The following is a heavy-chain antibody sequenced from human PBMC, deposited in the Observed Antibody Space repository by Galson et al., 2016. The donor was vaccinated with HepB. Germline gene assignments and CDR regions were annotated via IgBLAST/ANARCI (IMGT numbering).Heavy chain of an antibody. Sequence: SVKVSCKASGYTFTNYGVSWVRQAPGQGLEWMGWIGAYNGDSNYAQKFQGRVTMTTDTSTSTAYMELRSLRSDDTAVYYCARRGVLVGDTPPFDNWGQGSLVTVSS. CDR3: ARRGVLVGDTPPFDN. CDR2: IGAYNGDS. CDR1: GYTFTNYG. D-gene: IGHD1-26*01. V-gene: IGHV1-18*01. J-gene: IGHJ4*02.